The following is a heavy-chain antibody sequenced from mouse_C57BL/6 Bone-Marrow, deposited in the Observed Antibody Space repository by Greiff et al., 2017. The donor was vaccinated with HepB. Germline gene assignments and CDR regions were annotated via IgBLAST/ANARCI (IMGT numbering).Heavy chain of an antibody. CDR1: GFTFTDYY. CDR2: ISNGGGST. J-gene: IGHJ4*01. CDR3: ARHSSYAMDY. V-gene: IGHV5-12*01. Sequence: EVQLVESGGGLVQPGASLKLSCAASGFTFTDYYMHWVRQTPEKRLEWVADISNGGGSTYYPDTVKGRFTVSRDNAKNTLYLHMSRLKSEDTAMYYCARHSSYAMDYWGQGTSVTVSS.